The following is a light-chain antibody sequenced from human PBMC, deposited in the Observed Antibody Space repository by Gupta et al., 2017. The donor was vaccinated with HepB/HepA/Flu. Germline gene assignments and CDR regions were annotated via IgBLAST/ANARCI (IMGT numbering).Light chain of an antibody. J-gene: IGKJ3*01. Sequence: DIVMTQFPDSLAVSLGERATINCKPSQSVLYRSNNKNYLAWYQQKPGQPPKLLIYWASTRESGVPDRFSGSGSGTDFTLTISSLQAEDVAVYYCQQYYSLPRTFGPGTKVDIK. CDR1: QSVLYRSNNKNY. CDR3: QQYYSLPRT. V-gene: IGKV4-1*01. CDR2: WAS.